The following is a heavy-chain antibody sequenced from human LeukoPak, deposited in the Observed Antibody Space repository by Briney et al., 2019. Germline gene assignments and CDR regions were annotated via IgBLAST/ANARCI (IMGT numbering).Heavy chain of an antibody. Sequence: PSETPSLTCAVSGYSISSGYYWGWIRQPPGKGLEWIGSIYHSGSTYYNPSLKSRVTISVDTSKNQFSLKLSSVTAADTAVYYCARELVTSGFSIDPWGQGTLVTVSS. D-gene: IGHD2-21*02. CDR3: ARELVTSGFSIDP. CDR1: GYSISSGYY. V-gene: IGHV4-38-2*02. J-gene: IGHJ5*02. CDR2: IYHSGST.